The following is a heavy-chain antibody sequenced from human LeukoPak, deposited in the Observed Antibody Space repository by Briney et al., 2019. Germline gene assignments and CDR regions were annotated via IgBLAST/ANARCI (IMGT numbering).Heavy chain of an antibody. CDR1: GFTFNTYT. CDR2: INDDTP. Sequence: GGSLRLSCTTSGFTFNTYTMSWVRQSPGKGLEWVSAINDDTPYYTDSVKGRFTVSRDKSKDTLYLQLSRLRAEDTAVYYCAKDRIAVAGDFDYWGQGTLVTVSS. J-gene: IGHJ4*02. CDR3: AKDRIAVAGDFDY. D-gene: IGHD6-19*01. V-gene: IGHV3-23*01.